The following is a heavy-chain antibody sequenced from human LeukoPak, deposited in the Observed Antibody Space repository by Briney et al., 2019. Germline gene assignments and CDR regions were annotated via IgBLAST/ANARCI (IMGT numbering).Heavy chain of an antibody. J-gene: IGHJ6*03. Sequence: PSETLSLTCAVYGGSFSGYYWSWIRQPPGKGLEWIGEINHSGSTNYNPSLKSRVTISVDTSKNQFSLKLSSVTAADTAVYHCARGRGDIVVVPAAPLHYYYYMDVWGKGTTVTVSS. D-gene: IGHD2-2*01. CDR3: ARGRGDIVVVPAAPLHYYYYMDV. CDR1: GGSFSGYY. V-gene: IGHV4-34*01. CDR2: INHSGST.